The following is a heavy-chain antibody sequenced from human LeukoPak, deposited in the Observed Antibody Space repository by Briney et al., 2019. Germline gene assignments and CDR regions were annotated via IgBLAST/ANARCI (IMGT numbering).Heavy chain of an antibody. Sequence: KPSETLSLTCTVSGDSISSGGYYWSWIRQHPGKGLEWIGYIYYSGSTYYNPSLKSRVTISVDTSKNQFSLKLSSVTAADTAVYYCARAPPTTVTEYCFDYWGQGTLVTVSS. D-gene: IGHD4-17*01. CDR3: ARAPPTTVTEYCFDY. CDR1: GDSISSGGYY. V-gene: IGHV4-31*03. CDR2: IYYSGST. J-gene: IGHJ4*02.